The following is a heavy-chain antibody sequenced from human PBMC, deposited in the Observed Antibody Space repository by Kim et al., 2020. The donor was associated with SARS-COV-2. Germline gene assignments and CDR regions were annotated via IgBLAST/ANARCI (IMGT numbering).Heavy chain of an antibody. CDR1: GVSFSGYY. Sequence: SETLSLTCAVYGVSFSGYYWSWIRQPPGKGLEWIGEINHSGSTNYNPSLKSRVTISVDTSKNQFSLKLSSVTAADTAVYYCARERAPRYYYGSGSPGIGYWGQGTLVTVSS. V-gene: IGHV4-34*01. CDR2: INHSGST. CDR3: ARERAPRYYYGSGSPGIGY. J-gene: IGHJ4*02. D-gene: IGHD3-10*01.